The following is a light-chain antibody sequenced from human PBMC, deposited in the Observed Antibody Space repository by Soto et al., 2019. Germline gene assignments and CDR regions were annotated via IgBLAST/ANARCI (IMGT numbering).Light chain of an antibody. CDR2: AAS. J-gene: IGKJ1*01. CDR1: QSISSY. CDR3: QQSYSTPPT. Sequence: DIQMTQSPSSPSASVGDRVTITCRASQSISSYLNWYQQKPGKAPKLLIYAASSLQSGVPSRFSGSGSGTDFTLTISSLQPEDFATYYCQQSYSTPPTFGQGTKVDIK. V-gene: IGKV1-39*01.